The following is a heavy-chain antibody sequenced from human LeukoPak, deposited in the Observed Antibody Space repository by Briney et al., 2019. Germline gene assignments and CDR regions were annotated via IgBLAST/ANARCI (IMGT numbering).Heavy chain of an antibody. J-gene: IGHJ4*02. V-gene: IGHV3-48*01. D-gene: IGHD1-26*01. CDR2: ISTSSSTI. CDR1: GFTLRTYT. CDR3: ARESPRIVVPTTFDY. Sequence: PGGSLRLSCAASGFTLRTYTMNWVRQAPGKGLEWVSYISTSSSTIYYADFVKGRFTISRDNAKNSLYLQMNSLRAEDTAVYYCARESPRIVVPTTFDYWGQGTLVTVSS.